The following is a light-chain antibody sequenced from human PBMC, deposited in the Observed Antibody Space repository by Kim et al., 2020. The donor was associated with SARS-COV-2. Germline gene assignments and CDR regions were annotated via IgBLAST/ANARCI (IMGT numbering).Light chain of an antibody. CDR1: QGISSY. CDR3: QQLNTSPLT. CDR2: VAS. Sequence: GSVGDRVTITCRASQGISSYLAWYQQKPGKAPKLLIYVASTLQTGVPSRFSGSGSGTDFSLTISSLQPEDFATYYCQQLNTSPLTFGGGTKVDIK. V-gene: IGKV1-9*01. J-gene: IGKJ4*01.